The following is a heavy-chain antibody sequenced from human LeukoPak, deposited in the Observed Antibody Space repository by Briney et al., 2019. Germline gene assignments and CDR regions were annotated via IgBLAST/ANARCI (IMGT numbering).Heavy chain of an antibody. CDR2: ICSGDST. J-gene: IGHJ3*02. V-gene: IGHV3-53*01. D-gene: IGHD6-13*01. CDR3: ARGQQLVLGAFDI. CDR1: GYTVSSNY. Sequence: GGSLRLSCAASGYTVSSNYMSWVRQAPGKGLEWVSLICSGDSTFYADSVKGRFTISRDNSKNTLYLQMNSLRAEDTAFYYCARGQQLVLGAFDIWGQGTIVTVSS.